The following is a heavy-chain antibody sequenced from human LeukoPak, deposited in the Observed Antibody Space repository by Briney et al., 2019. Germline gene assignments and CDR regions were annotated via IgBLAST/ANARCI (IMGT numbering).Heavy chain of an antibody. CDR3: CPDGGDHTSSAFDI. J-gene: IGHJ3*02. D-gene: IGHD2-2*01. V-gene: IGHV3-72*01. CDR2: IRRGANSYTT. CDR1: GFTFSDYI. Sequence: GGSLRLSCAASGFTFSDYILDWVRQAPGKGLEWVGRIRRGANSYTTEYAASVKGRFTISRDDSTNSLYLHMNSLKTEDTALYHCCPDGGDHTSSAFDIWGQGTMVTVSS.